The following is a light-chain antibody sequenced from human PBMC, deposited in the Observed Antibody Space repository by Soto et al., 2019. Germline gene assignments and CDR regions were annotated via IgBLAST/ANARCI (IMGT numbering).Light chain of an antibody. J-gene: IGKJ4*01. CDR2: GAS. Sequence: EILMTQSPTALSVSPGDRATLSCRASQSVSVNLAWYQQRPGQAPRLLIYGASTMDTGIPARFSGSESGTEFTLTISSLQSEDCAVYYCQQYNDWPRTFGEGTKVDIK. CDR1: QSVSVN. V-gene: IGKV3-15*01. CDR3: QQYNDWPRT.